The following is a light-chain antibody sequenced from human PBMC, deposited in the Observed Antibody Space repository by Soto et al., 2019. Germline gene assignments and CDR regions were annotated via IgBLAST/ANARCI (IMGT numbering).Light chain of an antibody. V-gene: IGKV1-5*03. CDR2: KAA. Sequence: DYQMTQSPATLSASVGDRVTITCRASQSISHWLAWYQQKPGKAPKLLMYKAANLESGVPSRFSGSGFGTDFTLTINSLQTDAIATYYGKQYNSHWTFGPGTKVEIK. CDR3: KQYNSHWT. CDR1: QSISHW. J-gene: IGKJ1*01.